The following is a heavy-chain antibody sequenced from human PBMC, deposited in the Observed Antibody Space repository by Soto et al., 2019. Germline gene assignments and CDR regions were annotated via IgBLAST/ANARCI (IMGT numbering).Heavy chain of an antibody. J-gene: IGHJ5*01. CDR2: TYYRSNWYT. D-gene: IGHD2-2*01. Sequence: QIHLQQSGPGLVKPSQTLSLTCAISGDSVSTNSATWDWIRQSPSRGLEWLGRTYYRSNWYTDYAVAENGRTTISPDTYNNPLSLQLSSVAPDDTAVYYCARLIGTSWLDSWGQGTLVTVSS. CDR3: ARLIGTSWLDS. V-gene: IGHV6-1*01. CDR1: GDSVSTNSAT.